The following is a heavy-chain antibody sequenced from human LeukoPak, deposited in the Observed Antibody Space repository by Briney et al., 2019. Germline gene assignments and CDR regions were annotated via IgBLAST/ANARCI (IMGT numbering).Heavy chain of an antibody. V-gene: IGHV3-7*01. J-gene: IGHJ4*02. CDR3: ARDLNDYVWGSYRPHYFDY. Sequence: GGSLRLSCAASGFTFSSYLMSWVRQAPGKGLEWVANIKQDGSEKYYVDSVKGRFTISRDNAKNSLYLQMNSLRAEDTAVYYCARDLNDYVWGSYRPHYFDYWGQGTLVTVSS. CDR1: GFTFSSYL. D-gene: IGHD3-16*02. CDR2: IKQDGSEK.